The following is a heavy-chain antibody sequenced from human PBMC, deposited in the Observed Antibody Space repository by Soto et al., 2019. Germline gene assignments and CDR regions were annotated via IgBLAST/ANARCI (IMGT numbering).Heavy chain of an antibody. D-gene: IGHD3-16*01. CDR1: GFTFSSYG. J-gene: IGHJ4*02. Sequence: GGSLRLSCAASGFTFSSYGMHWVRQAPGKGLEWVAFIWHDGGNKFYAESVKGRFTISRDNSKNTLYLQMTSLSAEDTAMYYCARDGDVNTGFGKDYWGQGALVTVSS. CDR2: IWHDGGNK. CDR3: ARDGDVNTGFGKDY. V-gene: IGHV3-33*01.